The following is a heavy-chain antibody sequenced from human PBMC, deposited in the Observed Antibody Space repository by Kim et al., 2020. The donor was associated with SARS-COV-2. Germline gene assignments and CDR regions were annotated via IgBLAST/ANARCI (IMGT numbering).Heavy chain of an antibody. Sequence: ASVKVSCKASGYTFTSYGISWVRQAPGQGLEWMGWISAYNGNTNYAQKLQGRVTMTTDTSTSTAYMELRSLRSDDTAVYYCARRVYYGSGSYYWFDPWGQGTLVTVSS. CDR1: GYTFTSYG. V-gene: IGHV1-18*04. CDR3: ARRVYYGSGSYYWFDP. D-gene: IGHD3-10*01. CDR2: ISAYNGNT. J-gene: IGHJ5*02.